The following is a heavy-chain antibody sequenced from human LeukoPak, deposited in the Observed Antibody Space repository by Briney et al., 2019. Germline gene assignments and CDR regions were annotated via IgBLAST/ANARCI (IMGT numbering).Heavy chain of an antibody. V-gene: IGHV1-18*01. CDR3: ARDRSDYYDSSGYYYFDY. CDR2: ISAYNGNT. CDR1: VYTFTNYG. D-gene: IGHD3-22*01. J-gene: IGHJ4*02. Sequence: ASVTVSYMPSVYTFTNYGISWVRQAPGQGLEWLGWISAYNGNTNYAQKLQGRVTMTTDTSTSTAYMELRSLRSDDTAVYYCARDRSDYYDSSGYYYFDYWGQGTVVTVSS.